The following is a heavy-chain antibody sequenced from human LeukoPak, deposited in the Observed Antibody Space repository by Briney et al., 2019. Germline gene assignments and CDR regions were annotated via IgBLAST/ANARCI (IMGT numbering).Heavy chain of an antibody. J-gene: IGHJ3*02. Sequence: GASVKVSCKASGYTFTSYVISWVRQAPGQGLEWMGWISAYNGNTNYAQKLQGRVTMTTDTSTSTAYMELRSLRSDDTAVYYCASLQSGYVSRAFDIWGQGTMVTVSS. V-gene: IGHV1-18*01. CDR2: ISAYNGNT. CDR3: ASLQSGYVSRAFDI. CDR1: GYTFTSYV. D-gene: IGHD5-12*01.